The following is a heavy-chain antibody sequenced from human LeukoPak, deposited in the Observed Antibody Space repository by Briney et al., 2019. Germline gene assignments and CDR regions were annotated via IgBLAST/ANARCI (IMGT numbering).Heavy chain of an antibody. J-gene: IGHJ4*02. CDR2: IIPIFGTA. V-gene: IGHV1-69*13. CDR1: GGTFISYA. D-gene: IGHD3-3*01. CDR3: ARDGRAPYYDFWSGYGFDY. Sequence: SVKVSCKASGGTFISYAISWVRQAPGQGLEWMGGIIPIFGTANYAQKFQGRVTITADESTSTAYMELSSLRSEDTAVYYCARDGRAPYYDFWSGYGFDYWGQGTLVTVSS.